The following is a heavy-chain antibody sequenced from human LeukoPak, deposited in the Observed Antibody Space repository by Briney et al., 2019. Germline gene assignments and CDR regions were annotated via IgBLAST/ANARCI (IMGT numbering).Heavy chain of an antibody. J-gene: IGHJ4*02. CDR3: AKGLFNRWPYYFDY. D-gene: IGHD2/OR15-2a*01. CDR1: GFTFSSYA. V-gene: IGHV3-23*01. Sequence: GGSLRLSCAASGFTFSSYAMSWVRQAPGKGLEWVSAISGSGGSTFYADSVKGRFTITRDNSKNMLFLQMNSLRAEDTAVYYCAKGLFNRWPYYFDYWGQGTLVTVSS. CDR2: ISGSGGST.